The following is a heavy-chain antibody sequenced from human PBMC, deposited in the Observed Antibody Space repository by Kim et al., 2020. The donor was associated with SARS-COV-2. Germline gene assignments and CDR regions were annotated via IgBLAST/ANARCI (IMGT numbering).Heavy chain of an antibody. V-gene: IGHV3-30*18. CDR2: ISYDGSNK. D-gene: IGHD3-3*01. CDR3: AKDREYYDFWSGTVYYYYYGMDV. Sequence: GGSLRLSCAASGFTFSSYGMHWVRQAPGKGLEWVAVISYDGSNKYYADSVKGRFTISRDNSKNTLYLQMNSLRAEDTAVYYCAKDREYYDFWSGTVYYYYYGMDVWGQGTTVTVSS. J-gene: IGHJ6*02. CDR1: GFTFSSYG.